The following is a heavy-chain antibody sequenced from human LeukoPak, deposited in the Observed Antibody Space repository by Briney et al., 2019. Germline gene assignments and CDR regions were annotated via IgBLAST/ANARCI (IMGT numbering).Heavy chain of an antibody. D-gene: IGHD3-16*01. J-gene: IGHJ4*02. CDR2: IYYSGST. CDR1: GGSISSSSYY. Sequence: NPSETLSLTCTVSGGSISSSSYYWGWIRQPPGKGLEWIGSIYYSGSTYYNPSLRSRVTISVDTSKNQFSLKLSSVTAADTAVYYCASLGDVLSCFDYWGQGTLVTVSS. CDR3: ASLGDVLSCFDY. V-gene: IGHV4-39*01.